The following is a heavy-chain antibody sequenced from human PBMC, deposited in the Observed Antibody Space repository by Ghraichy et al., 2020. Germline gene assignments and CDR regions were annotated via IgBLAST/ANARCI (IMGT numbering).Heavy chain of an antibody. CDR2: MNPNSGNT. J-gene: IGHJ6*02. CDR3: ARGGGVLGYCSGGSCYDHYYYYYGMDV. CDR1: GYTFTSYD. V-gene: IGHV1-8*01. Sequence: ASVKVSCKASGYTFTSYDINWVRQATGQGLEWMGWMNPNSGNTGYAQKFQGRVTMTRNTSISTAYMELSSLRSEDTAVYYCARGGGVLGYCSGGSCYDHYYYYYGMDVWGQGTTVTVSS. D-gene: IGHD2-15*01.